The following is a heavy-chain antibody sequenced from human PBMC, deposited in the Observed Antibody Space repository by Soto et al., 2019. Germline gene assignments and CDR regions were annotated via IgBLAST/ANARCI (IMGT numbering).Heavy chain of an antibody. CDR2: ISSSSSYI. J-gene: IGHJ4*02. D-gene: IGHD2-15*01. Sequence: EVQLVESGGGLVKPGGSLILSCAASGFTFSSYSMNWVRQAPGKGLEWVSSISSSSSYIYYADSVKGRFTISRDNAKNSLYLQMNSLRAEDTAVYYCARLYCSGGSCYGSDYWGQGTLVTVSS. CDR1: GFTFSSYS. CDR3: ARLYCSGGSCYGSDY. V-gene: IGHV3-21*01.